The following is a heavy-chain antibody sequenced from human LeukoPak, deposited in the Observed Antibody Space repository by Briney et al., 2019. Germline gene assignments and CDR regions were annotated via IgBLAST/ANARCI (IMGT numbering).Heavy chain of an antibody. Sequence: SETLSLTCAVYGGSFSGYYWSWIRQPPGKGREWIGEINHSGSTNYNPSLKSRVTISVDTSKNQFSLKLSSVTAADTAVYYCARSSEGRYSYYYYYMDVWGKGTTVTISS. CDR3: ARSSEGRYSYYYYYMDV. CDR1: GGSFSGYY. V-gene: IGHV4-34*01. D-gene: IGHD5-12*01. CDR2: INHSGST. J-gene: IGHJ6*03.